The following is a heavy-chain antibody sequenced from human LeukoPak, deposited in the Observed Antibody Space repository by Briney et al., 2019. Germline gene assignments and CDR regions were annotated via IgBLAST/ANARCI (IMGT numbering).Heavy chain of an antibody. CDR3: ARDLYKGYSSGYYSYFDY. V-gene: IGHV3-48*01. CDR2: ISSSSSTI. Sequence: RPGGPLRLSCAASGFTFSSYSMNWVRQAPGKGLEWVSYISSSSSTIYYADSVKGRFTISRGNSKNTLYLQMNSLRAEDTAVYYCARDLYKGYSSGYYSYFDYWGQGTLVTVSS. J-gene: IGHJ4*02. D-gene: IGHD3-22*01. CDR1: GFTFSSYS.